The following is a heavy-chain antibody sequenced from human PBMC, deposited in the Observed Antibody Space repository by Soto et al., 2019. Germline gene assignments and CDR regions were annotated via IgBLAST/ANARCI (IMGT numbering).Heavy chain of an antibody. V-gene: IGHV1-3*01. CDR3: ARDPVKQRTPLQVFWPY. Sequence: KNTGASVKVSCKASGYTFTSYAMHWVRQAPGQRLEWMGWINAGNGNTKYSQKFQGRVTITRDTSASTAYMELSSLRSEDTAVYYCARDPVKQRTPLQVFWPYWGQGTLVTVSS. CDR2: INAGNGNT. D-gene: IGHD3-3*01. CDR1: GYTFTSYA. J-gene: IGHJ4*02.